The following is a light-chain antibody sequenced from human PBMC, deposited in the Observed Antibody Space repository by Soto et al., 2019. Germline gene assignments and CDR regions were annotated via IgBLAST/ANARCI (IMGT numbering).Light chain of an antibody. CDR2: GAS. CDR1: QSVSSNY. CDR3: QQYGSSPTWT. Sequence: EIVLTQSPGTLSLSPGERATLSCRASQSVSSNYLAWYQQKPGQAPRLLIYGASSRPTGIPDRFSGSGSGTDFTLTISRLEPEDFAVYYCQQYGSSPTWTFGQGTKVEIK. J-gene: IGKJ1*01. V-gene: IGKV3-20*01.